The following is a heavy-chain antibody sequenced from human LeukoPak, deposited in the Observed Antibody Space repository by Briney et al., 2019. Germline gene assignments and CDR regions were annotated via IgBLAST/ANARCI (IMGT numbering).Heavy chain of an antibody. J-gene: IGHJ4*02. D-gene: IGHD3-9*01. CDR3: ARPYYDILTGHRLYYFDC. CDR1: GGSFSGYY. CDR2: INHSGST. Sequence: PSETLSLTCAVYGGSFSGYYWSWIRQPPGKGLEWIGEINHSGSTNYNPSLKSRVTISVDTSKNQFSLKLSSVTAADTAVYYCARPYYDILTGHRLYYFDCWGQGTLVTVSS. V-gene: IGHV4-34*01.